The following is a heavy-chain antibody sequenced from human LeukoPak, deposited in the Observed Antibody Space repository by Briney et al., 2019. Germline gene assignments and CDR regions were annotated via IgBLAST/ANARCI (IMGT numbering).Heavy chain of an antibody. CDR2: IWYDGSNK. CDR3: AKGGRGTYCSSTSCYSALGFDY. D-gene: IGHD2-2*02. Sequence: PGGSLRLSCAASGFTSSNYGMHWVRQAPGKGLEWVAVIWYDGSNKYYTDSVKGRFTISRDNSKNTLYLQMNSLRAEDTAVHYCAKGGRGTYCSSTSCYSALGFDYWGQGTLVTVSS. V-gene: IGHV3-30*02. J-gene: IGHJ4*02. CDR1: GFTSSNYG.